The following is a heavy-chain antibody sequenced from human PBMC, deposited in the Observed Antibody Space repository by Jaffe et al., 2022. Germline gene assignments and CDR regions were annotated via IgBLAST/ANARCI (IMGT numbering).Heavy chain of an antibody. CDR3: ARLKGGGYVPGNWFDP. CDR1: GGSISSGGYS. V-gene: IGHV4-30-2*01. J-gene: IGHJ5*02. D-gene: IGHD5-12*01. Sequence: QLQLQESGSGLVKPSQTLSLTCAVSGGSISSGGYSWSWIRQPPGKGLEWIGYIYHSGSTYYNPSLKSRVTISVDRSKNQFSLKLSSVTAADTAVYYCARLKGGGYVPGNWFDPWGQGTLVTVSS. CDR2: IYHSGST.